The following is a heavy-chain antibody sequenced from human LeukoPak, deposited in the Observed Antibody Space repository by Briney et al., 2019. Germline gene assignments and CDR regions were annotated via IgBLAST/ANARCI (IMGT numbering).Heavy chain of an antibody. Sequence: PGGSLRLSCAASGFTYSSYWMSWVRLAPGKGREGVANINEDGSAGQYADSVRGRFTISRANGKNSLYRQMNTLRVGDGGVYYCARDERIGRFAYWGQGTLVTVSS. V-gene: IGHV3-7*01. CDR3: ARDERIGRFAY. CDR2: INEDGSAG. J-gene: IGHJ4*02. D-gene: IGHD2/OR15-2a*01. CDR1: GFTYSSYW.